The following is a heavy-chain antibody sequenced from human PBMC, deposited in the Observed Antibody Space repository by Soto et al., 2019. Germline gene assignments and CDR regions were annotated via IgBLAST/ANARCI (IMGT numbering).Heavy chain of an antibody. D-gene: IGHD1-26*01. CDR3: VRAFPQVGSNYCDY. J-gene: IGHJ4*02. CDR2: ISYDGSNK. CDR1: GFTFSSFA. V-gene: IGHV3-30-3*01. Sequence: QVQLVESGGGVVQPGRSLRLSCAASGFTFSSFAIHWVRQAPGKGLEWMAVISYDGSNKYYADSVQGRFTISRDNSRNTVYLQMNNLRAEDTAVYYCVRAFPQVGSNYCDYWGQGTLVTVSS.